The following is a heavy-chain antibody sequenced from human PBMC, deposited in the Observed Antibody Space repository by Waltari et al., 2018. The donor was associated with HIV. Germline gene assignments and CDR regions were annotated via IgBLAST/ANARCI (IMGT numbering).Heavy chain of an antibody. V-gene: IGHV3-13*01. CDR2: VGTAGET. CDR3: ARDTLGTLDY. J-gene: IGHJ4*02. Sequence: EVQLVESGGGLVQPGGSLRIACAASGLIFTTYDMHWVSQRTGKGLEWVSAVGTAGETYYSDSVKGRLTISREDAKNSLFLQMNSLRAEDTALYYCARDTLGTLDYWGQGILITVSS. CDR1: GLIFTTYD.